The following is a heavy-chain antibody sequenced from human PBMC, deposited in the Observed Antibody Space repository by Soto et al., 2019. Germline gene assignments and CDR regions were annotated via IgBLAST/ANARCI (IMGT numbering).Heavy chain of an antibody. CDR1: GFSFSSYA. J-gene: IGHJ4*02. Sequence: LRLSCAASGFSFSSYAMVWVRQAPGKGLEWVSTFSGSDSKTYYADSVKGRFTISRDNSKNTLYLQMNSLRAEDTARYYCAKALGTYYYGAVDFWGQGTQVTAPQ. D-gene: IGHD3-10*01. V-gene: IGHV3-23*01. CDR3: AKALGTYYYGAVDF. CDR2: FSGSDSKT.